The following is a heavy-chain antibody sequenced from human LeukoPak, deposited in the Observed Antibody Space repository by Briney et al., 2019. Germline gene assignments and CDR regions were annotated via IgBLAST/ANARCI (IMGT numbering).Heavy chain of an antibody. V-gene: IGHV1-2*02. Sequence: ASVKVSCKASGYTFTGYYMHWVRQAPGQGLEWMGWINPNSGGTNYAQKFQGRVTMTRDTSISTAYMELSRLRSDDTAVYYCARPLTRWLRGGFFDYWGQGTLVTASS. J-gene: IGHJ4*02. D-gene: IGHD5-12*01. CDR1: GYTFTGYY. CDR2: INPNSGGT. CDR3: ARPLTRWLRGGFFDY.